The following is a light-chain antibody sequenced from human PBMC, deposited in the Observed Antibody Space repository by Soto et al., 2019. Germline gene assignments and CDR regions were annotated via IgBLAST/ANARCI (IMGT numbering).Light chain of an antibody. J-gene: IGLJ2*01. V-gene: IGLV1-47*02. CDR1: TSNIGSNL. Sequence: QSVLAQPPSASGTPGQRITISCSGSTSNIGSNLASWYQQLPGMAPKLLINNDNQRPSGVPDRFSGSKSGTSASLAISGLRSEDEADYYCAAWDDTLGGVIFGGGTKLTVL. CDR3: AAWDDTLGGVI. CDR2: NDN.